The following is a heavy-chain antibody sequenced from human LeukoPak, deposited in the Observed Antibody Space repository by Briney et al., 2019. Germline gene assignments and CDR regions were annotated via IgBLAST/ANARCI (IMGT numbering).Heavy chain of an antibody. V-gene: IGHV1-18*01. Sequence: ASVKVSCKTSGYTFTDFGVSWVRQAPGQGLEWMGWISAYNGNTNYVQKFQGRVTMTTDISTSTTYMELRSLRSDDTAVFYCVRDLGVDTSMIFFDFWGQGTRVTVSP. CDR1: GYTFTDFG. J-gene: IGHJ4*02. CDR3: VRDLGVDTSMIFFDF. CDR2: ISAYNGNT. D-gene: IGHD5-18*01.